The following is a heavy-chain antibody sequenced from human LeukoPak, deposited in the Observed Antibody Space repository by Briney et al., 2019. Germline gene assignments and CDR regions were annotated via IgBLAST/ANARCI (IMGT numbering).Heavy chain of an antibody. Sequence: GGSLRLSCAASGFPFSDYYMSWIRHAPGKGLEWVSYINSSGSTIKYADSVKGRFTISSDNAKNSLYLQMNSLRAEDTAVYYCARYYRASSTSRFDYWGQGSLVTVSS. J-gene: IGHJ4*02. CDR2: INSSGSTI. CDR1: GFPFSDYY. D-gene: IGHD2-2*01. CDR3: ARYYRASSTSRFDY. V-gene: IGHV3-11*01.